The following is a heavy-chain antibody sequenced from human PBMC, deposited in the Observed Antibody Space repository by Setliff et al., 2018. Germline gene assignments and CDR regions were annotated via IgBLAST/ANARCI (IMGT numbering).Heavy chain of an antibody. D-gene: IGHD3-22*01. J-gene: IGHJ4*02. Sequence: GASVKVSCKASGYTFTGYSIHWVRQAPGQGLEWMGWITPNSGGTNYAQKFKGRVTMTRDTSITTVHMKLRRLTSDDTAIYYCARVGVPSGYWYYLDYWGQGTQVTVS. CDR1: GYTFTGYS. CDR2: ITPNSGGT. V-gene: IGHV1-2*02. CDR3: ARVGVPSGYWYYLDY.